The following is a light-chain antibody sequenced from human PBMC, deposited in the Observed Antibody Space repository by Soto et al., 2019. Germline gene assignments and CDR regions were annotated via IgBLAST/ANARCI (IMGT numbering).Light chain of an antibody. J-gene: IGLJ2*01. CDR3: SSYTSSNTGV. Sequence: QSALTQPASVSGSPGQSITISCTGTSSDVGGYNYVSWYQHHPGKAPKLMIYEVSNRPSGVSNRFSGSKSGNTASLTISGLQAEDEDDYYCSSYTSSNTGVFGGGTKLTVL. CDR2: EVS. CDR1: SSDVGGYNY. V-gene: IGLV2-14*01.